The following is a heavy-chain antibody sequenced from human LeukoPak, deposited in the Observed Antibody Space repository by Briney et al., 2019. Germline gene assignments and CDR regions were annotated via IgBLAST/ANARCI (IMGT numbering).Heavy chain of an antibody. CDR1: GGALSGYY. Sequence: SETLSLTRAVYGGALSGYYWSWIRQPAGKGLDWIEETDHSGSTNYNPSLKSRVTISVDTSKNQFSLKLSSVTAAGTAVYYCARIGYYGSGSDVDWFDPWGQGTLVTVSS. D-gene: IGHD3-10*01. J-gene: IGHJ5*02. V-gene: IGHV4-34*01. CDR3: ARIGYYGSGSDVDWFDP. CDR2: TDHSGST.